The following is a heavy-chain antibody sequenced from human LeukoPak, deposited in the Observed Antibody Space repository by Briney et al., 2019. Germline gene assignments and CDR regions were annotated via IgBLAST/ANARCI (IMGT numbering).Heavy chain of an antibody. CDR3: ARGKDRVLQDAFDI. V-gene: IGHV3-53*01. CDR1: GFTVSSNY. CDR2: YSGGST. J-gene: IGHJ3*02. Sequence: PGGSLRLSCAASGFTVSSNYMSWVRQAPGKGLEWVSVYSGGSTYYADSVKGRFTISRDNSKNTLYLQMNSLRAEDTAVYYCARGKDRVLQDAFDIWGQGTMVTASS. D-gene: IGHD3-10*01.